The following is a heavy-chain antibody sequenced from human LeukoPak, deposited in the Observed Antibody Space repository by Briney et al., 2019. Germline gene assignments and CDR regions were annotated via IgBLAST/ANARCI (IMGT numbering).Heavy chain of an antibody. CDR2: IYNSGST. V-gene: IGHV4-31*03. CDR1: GGSINSDGYY. Sequence: SQTLSLTCTVSGGSINSDGYYWSWIRQHPGKGLEWIGYIYNSGSTYYKSSLKSRVTISLDTSKIQFSLKLSSVTAADTAVYYCAREVGDSSGYSLYYFDYWGQGTQVTVSS. J-gene: IGHJ4*02. D-gene: IGHD3-22*01. CDR3: AREVGDSSGYSLYYFDY.